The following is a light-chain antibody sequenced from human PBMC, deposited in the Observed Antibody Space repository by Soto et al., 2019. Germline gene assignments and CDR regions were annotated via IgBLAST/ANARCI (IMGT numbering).Light chain of an antibody. CDR3: QQANSLPFT. CDR2: ATS. J-gene: IGKJ4*01. V-gene: IGKV1-12*01. CDR1: QGIGSW. Sequence: DIQMTQSPSSVSASVGYRVTITCRASQGIGSWLAWYQQKPGKAPKLLIYATSSLQSGVLSRFSGSGSGTDFTLTISSLQPEDFATYFCQQANSLPFTFGGGTKVDIK.